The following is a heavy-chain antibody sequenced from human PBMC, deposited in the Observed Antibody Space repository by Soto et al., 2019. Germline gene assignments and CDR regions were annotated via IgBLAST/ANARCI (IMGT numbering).Heavy chain of an antibody. CDR1: GYTLTSYG. D-gene: IGHD6-19*01. V-gene: IGHV1-18*01. Sequence: QVHLVQSGAEVKKPGASVKVSCTASGYTLTSYGISWVRQATGQGLEWMGWISAYNGNTNYAQKLQDRVTMTTDTSASTAYMELRRLRADDPAVYYYARVRGQWLVGGFDYWGQGTLVTVSS. CDR2: ISAYNGNT. CDR3: ARVRGQWLVGGFDY. J-gene: IGHJ4*02.